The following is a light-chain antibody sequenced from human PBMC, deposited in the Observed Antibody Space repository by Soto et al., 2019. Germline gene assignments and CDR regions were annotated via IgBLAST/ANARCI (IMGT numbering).Light chain of an antibody. CDR1: QGISNY. V-gene: IGKV1-16*02. J-gene: IGKJ5*01. Sequence: DAHLTQYPSSLSAAFRGRVPITCRASQGISNYLGWYQQKPGKAPRSLIYSASSLQSGVPSKFSGSGSGTDFTLTISDMQPDDFATYYCQQYYRYPWTFGQRARLAIK. CDR3: QQYYRYPWT. CDR2: SAS.